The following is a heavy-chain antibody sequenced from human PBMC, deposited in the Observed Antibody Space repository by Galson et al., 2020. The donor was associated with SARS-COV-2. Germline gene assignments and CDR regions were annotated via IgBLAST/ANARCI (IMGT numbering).Heavy chain of an antibody. CDR1: GFTIDDYT. Sequence: GGSLRLSCAASGFTIDDYTMHWVRHAQGQGLERVSGISWNSGSIGYADSVKDRFIISRDNAKNSLYLQMNSLRAEDTALYYCAKDISGADGAGGYYYGMDGWGQGTTVTVSS. J-gene: IGHJ6*02. D-gene: IGHD2-8*02. CDR2: ISWNSGSI. V-gene: IGHV3-9*01. CDR3: AKDISGADGAGGYYYGMDG.